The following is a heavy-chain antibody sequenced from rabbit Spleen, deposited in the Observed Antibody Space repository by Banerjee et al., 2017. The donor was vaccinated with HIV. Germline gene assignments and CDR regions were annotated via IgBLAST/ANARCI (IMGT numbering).Heavy chain of an antibody. Sequence: QEQLVESGGGLVRPEGSLKLSCTASGFSFSNKAVMCWVRQAPGKGLQWIACINAVTGKAVYATWAKGRFTFSKTSSTTVTLQMTSLTAADTATYFCASDLDGVIGWNFGWWGPGTLVTVS. J-gene: IGHJ4*01. CDR3: ASDLDGVIGWNFGW. D-gene: IGHD1-1*01. V-gene: IGHV1S45*01. CDR1: GFSFSNKAV. CDR2: INAVTGKA.